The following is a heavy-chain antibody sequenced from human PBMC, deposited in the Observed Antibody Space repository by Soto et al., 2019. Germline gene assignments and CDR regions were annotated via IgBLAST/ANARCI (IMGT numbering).Heavy chain of an antibody. J-gene: IGHJ6*03. D-gene: IGHD2-15*01. V-gene: IGHV3-9*01. Sequence: EVQLVESGGGLVQPGRSLRLSCIASGFNFNDHGMHWVRQAPGKGLEWVSGITWHSDGMGYADSVKGRFTISRDNAKNSLYLQMNSRRVEDTALYYCAKEDSGFTGYMDVWGKGTTVTVPS. CDR2: ITWHSDGM. CDR3: AKEDSGFTGYMDV. CDR1: GFNFNDHG.